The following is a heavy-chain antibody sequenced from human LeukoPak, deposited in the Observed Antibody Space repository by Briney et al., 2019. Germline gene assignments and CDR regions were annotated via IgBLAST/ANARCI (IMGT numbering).Heavy chain of an antibody. D-gene: IGHD6-13*01. CDR1: GGSISNYY. J-gene: IGHJ4*02. CDR3: ARDPPREQQLVRSDY. V-gene: IGHV4-39*07. CDR2: IYYSGST. Sequence: PSQTLSLTCSVSGGSISNYYWSWIRQPPGKGLEWIGSIYYSGSTYYNPSLKSRVTISVDTSKNQFSLKLSSVTAADTAVYYCARDPPREQQLVRSDYWGQGTLVTVSS.